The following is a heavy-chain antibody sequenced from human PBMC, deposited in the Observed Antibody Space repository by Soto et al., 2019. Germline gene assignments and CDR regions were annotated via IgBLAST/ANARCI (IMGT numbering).Heavy chain of an antibody. J-gene: IGHJ4*02. Sequence: EVQLVQSGAQVKKPGESLKISCQTSGYSFSTFWIGWVRQVPGKGLEWLGIFYPANSDIRYRPSFQGQVTISADKSIGTAYLQWSSLKASDTAMYYCARPFIRADNGDFWGQGTLVTVSS. CDR2: FYPANSDI. D-gene: IGHD2-8*01. CDR3: ARPFIRADNGDF. V-gene: IGHV5-51*03. CDR1: GYSFSTFW.